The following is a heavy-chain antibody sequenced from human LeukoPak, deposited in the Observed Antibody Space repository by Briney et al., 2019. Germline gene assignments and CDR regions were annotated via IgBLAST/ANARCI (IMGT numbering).Heavy chain of an antibody. V-gene: IGHV3-30*18. Sequence: PGRSLRLSCAASRFTFSSYGMHWVRQAPGKGLEWVAMISYDGSNKYYVDSVKGRFTISRDNSKNTLYLQMNSLRAEDTAVYYCAKERVPGSWWGVFFDYWGQGTLVTVSS. CDR3: AKERVPGSWWGVFFDY. CDR1: RFTFSSYG. CDR2: ISYDGSNK. D-gene: IGHD6-13*01. J-gene: IGHJ4*02.